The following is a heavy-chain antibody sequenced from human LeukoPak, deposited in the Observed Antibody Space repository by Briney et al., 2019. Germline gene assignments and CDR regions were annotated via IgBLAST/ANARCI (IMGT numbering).Heavy chain of an antibody. J-gene: IGHJ6*03. Sequence: GGSLRLSCTASGFTFSRYSMNWVRQAPGKGLEWVSSISISSNYIYYSDSVKGRFTISRDNAKNSLYLQVNSLRAEDTAVFYCAKGPKGYCSGGSCYYSYHYMDVWGKGTTVTISS. CDR2: ISISSNYI. D-gene: IGHD2-15*01. CDR3: AKGPKGYCSGGSCYYSYHYMDV. V-gene: IGHV3-21*01. CDR1: GFTFSRYS.